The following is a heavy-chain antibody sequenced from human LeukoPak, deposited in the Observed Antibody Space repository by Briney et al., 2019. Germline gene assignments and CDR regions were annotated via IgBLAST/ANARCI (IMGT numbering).Heavy chain of an antibody. D-gene: IGHD3-9*01. J-gene: IGHJ3*02. V-gene: IGHV1-69*01. CDR2: IIPIFGTA. CDR1: GGTFSSYA. CDR3: ARDHYDILTGLSTHDAFDI. Sequence: VASVKVSCKASGGTFSSYAISWVRQAPGQGLEWRGGIIPIFGTANYAQKFQGRVTITADESTSTAYMELSSLRSEDTAVYYCARDHYDILTGLSTHDAFDIWGQGTMVTVSS.